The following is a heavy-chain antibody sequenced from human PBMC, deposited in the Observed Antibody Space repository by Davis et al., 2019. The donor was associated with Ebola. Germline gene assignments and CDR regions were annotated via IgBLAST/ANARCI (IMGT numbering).Heavy chain of an antibody. J-gene: IGHJ5*02. Sequence: MPSETLSLTCTVSGGSISGYYWSWIRQPPGKGLEWIGYIYYSGSTNYNPSLKSRVTITVDTSKNQFSLKLSSVTAAETAVYYCARVLLRNWFDPWGQGTLVTVSS. V-gene: IGHV4-59*01. D-gene: IGHD3-10*01. CDR2: IYYSGST. CDR3: ARVLLRNWFDP. CDR1: GGSISGYY.